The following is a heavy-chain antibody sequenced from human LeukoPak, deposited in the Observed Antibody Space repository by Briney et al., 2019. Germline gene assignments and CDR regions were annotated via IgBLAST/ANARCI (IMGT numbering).Heavy chain of an antibody. CDR2: IVSETVGGRT. V-gene: IGHV3-15*04. CDR3: ATSITTPGAFDF. Sequence: GGSLRLSCAASGFTFSSYGMHWVRQAPGKGLEWVARIVSETVGGRTDYAASVKGRFTISRDDSKSTLFLQMSSLKIEDTAVYYCATSITTPGAFDFWGQGVLVTVSS. J-gene: IGHJ4*02. CDR1: GFTFSSYG. D-gene: IGHD6-13*01.